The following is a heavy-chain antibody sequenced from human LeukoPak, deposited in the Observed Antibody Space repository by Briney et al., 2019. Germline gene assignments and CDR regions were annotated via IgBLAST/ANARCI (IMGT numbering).Heavy chain of an antibody. J-gene: IGHJ4*02. CDR3: ARSGDY. CDR2: ISYDGSNK. D-gene: IGHD6-25*01. Sequence: GGSLRLSCAASGFTFSSYGMHWVRQAPGKGLEWVAVISYDGSNKYYADSAKGRFTISRDNSKNTLYLQMNSLRAEDTAVYYCARSGDYWGQGTLVTVSS. CDR1: GFTFSSYG. V-gene: IGHV3-30*03.